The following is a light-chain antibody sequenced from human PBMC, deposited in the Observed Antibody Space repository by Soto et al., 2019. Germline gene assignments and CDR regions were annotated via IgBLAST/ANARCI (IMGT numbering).Light chain of an antibody. V-gene: IGKV1-39*01. CDR2: AAS. CDR3: QQSYTNPYT. Sequence: DIQMTQSPSSLSAAVADRVTITCRSSQSISSYLNWYQHKPDKAPKLLIYAASSLQSGVPSRFSGSGSGTDFTLTISSLQHEDFATYYCQQSYTNPYTFGQGTKVDIK. CDR1: QSISSY. J-gene: IGKJ2*01.